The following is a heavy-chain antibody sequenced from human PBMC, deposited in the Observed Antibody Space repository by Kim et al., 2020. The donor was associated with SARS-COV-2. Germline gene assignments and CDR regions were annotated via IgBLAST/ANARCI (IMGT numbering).Heavy chain of an antibody. D-gene: IGHD6-19*01. Sequence: GGSLRLSCAASGFTFSSYAMHWVRQAPGKGLEWVAVISYDGSNKYYADSVKGRFTISRDNSKNTLYLQMNSLRAEDTAVYYCARSPNSSGWYYWFDPWGQGTLVTVSS. J-gene: IGHJ5*02. CDR3: ARSPNSSGWYYWFDP. V-gene: IGHV3-30*04. CDR1: GFTFSSYA. CDR2: ISYDGSNK.